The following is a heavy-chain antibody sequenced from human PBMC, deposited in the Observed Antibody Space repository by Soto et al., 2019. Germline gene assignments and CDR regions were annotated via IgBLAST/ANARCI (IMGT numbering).Heavy chain of an antibody. Sequence: SVKVSCKASGFTFTSSAVQWVRQARGQGLEWIGWIVVGSGNTNYAQKFQERVIITRDMSTSTAYMELSSLRSEDTAVYYCAVLVEAYGMDVWSQGTTVTVSS. CDR1: GFTFTSSA. CDR2: IVVGSGNT. V-gene: IGHV1-58*01. J-gene: IGHJ6*02. D-gene: IGHD2-8*02. CDR3: AVLVEAYGMDV.